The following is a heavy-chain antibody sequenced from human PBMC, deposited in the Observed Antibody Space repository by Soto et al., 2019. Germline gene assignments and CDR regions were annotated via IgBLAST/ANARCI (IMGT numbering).Heavy chain of an antibody. D-gene: IGHD1-1*01. V-gene: IGHV3-74*01. CDR2: MSGDGKTI. Sequence: VSLRRSCTAXGFTFSNYFMHWVRQVPGEGLVWVSRMSGDGKTISYADSVKGRFIISRDNAKNTLYLQMNSLRVEDTAVYYCARTYVPGIAGFDPWGQGTLVTVSS. CDR1: GFTFSNYF. J-gene: IGHJ5*02. CDR3: ARTYVPGIAGFDP.